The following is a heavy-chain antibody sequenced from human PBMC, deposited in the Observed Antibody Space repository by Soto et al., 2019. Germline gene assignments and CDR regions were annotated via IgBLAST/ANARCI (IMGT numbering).Heavy chain of an antibody. CDR3: ARMSYFYDKWYFDL. D-gene: IGHD3-22*01. J-gene: IGHJ2*01. Sequence: SETLSLTCTVSGASINNNDYYWSWIRQTPGKGLEWIGYVYYSGSTDYIPSLKSRLSMSIDKSQNQFSLKMNSVTAADTATYYCARMSYFYDKWYFDLWGRGTQVPVSP. CDR2: VYYSGST. CDR1: GASINNNDYY. V-gene: IGHV4-30-4*01.